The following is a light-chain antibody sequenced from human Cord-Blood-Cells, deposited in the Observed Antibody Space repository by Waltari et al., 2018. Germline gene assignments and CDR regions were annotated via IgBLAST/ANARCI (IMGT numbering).Light chain of an antibody. CDR1: SSDVGGYHY. CDR3: SSYAGSNNLV. Sequence: QSALTQPPSASGSPGPSVTLSCTGTSSDVGGYHYVPVYQQHPGKTPKLMIYEVSKRPSGFPDRFSGSKSGNTASLTVSGLQAEDEADYYCSSYAGSNNLVFGGGTKLTVL. J-gene: IGLJ3*02. V-gene: IGLV2-8*01. CDR2: EVS.